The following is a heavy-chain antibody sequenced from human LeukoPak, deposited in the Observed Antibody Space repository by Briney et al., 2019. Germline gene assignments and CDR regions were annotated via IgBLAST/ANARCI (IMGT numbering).Heavy chain of an antibody. V-gene: IGHV3-23*01. Sequence: SCKASGYTSTGYYIHWVRQAPGKGLEWVSAISASSDNTYYADSVKGRFTISRDNSKNTLYLQMNSLRPEDTALYYCAKISAWGQGTLVTVSS. CDR3: AKISA. J-gene: IGHJ5*02. CDR2: ISASSDNT. CDR1: GYTSTGYY. D-gene: IGHD6-19*01.